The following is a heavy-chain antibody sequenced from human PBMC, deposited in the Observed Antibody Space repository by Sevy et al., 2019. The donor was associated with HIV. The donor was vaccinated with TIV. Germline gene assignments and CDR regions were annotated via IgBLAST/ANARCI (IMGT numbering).Heavy chain of an antibody. CDR3: ARDLGYGTSGYVPATNY. D-gene: IGHD5-12*01. V-gene: IGHV3-30-3*01. CDR2: ISYDGSNK. Sequence: GGSLRLSCVASGFSFSTHAIHWVRQAPGKGLEWVAVISYDGSNKYYADSVKGRFTISRDNSKNTLYLQMNSLRAEDTALYYCARDLGYGTSGYVPATNYWGQGTLVTVSS. CDR1: GFSFSTHA. J-gene: IGHJ4*02.